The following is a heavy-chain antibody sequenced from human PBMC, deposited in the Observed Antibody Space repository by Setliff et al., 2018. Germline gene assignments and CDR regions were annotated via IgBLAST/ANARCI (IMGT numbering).Heavy chain of an antibody. Sequence: SETLSLTCTVSGDYISSRYWSWVRQPPGKGLEWIGYISNRGSTDYNPSLKSRVTISEDTSRSQFSLKLTSVTTADTAVYYCALSDHYPFYYDYWGLGTLVTAPQ. D-gene: IGHD3-3*01. CDR2: ISNRGST. J-gene: IGHJ4*02. CDR3: ALSDHYPFYYDY. CDR1: GDYISSRY. V-gene: IGHV4-59*11.